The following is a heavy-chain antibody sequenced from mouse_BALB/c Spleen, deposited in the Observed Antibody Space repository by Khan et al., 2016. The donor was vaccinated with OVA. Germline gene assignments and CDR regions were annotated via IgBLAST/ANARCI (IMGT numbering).Heavy chain of an antibody. CDR2: INPSNGGT. J-gene: IGHJ3*01. D-gene: IGHD2-10*02. Sequence: QVQLQQSGAELVKPGASVRLSCKASGYTFSSYYMYWVKQRPGQGLEWIGRINPSNGGTNFNEKFKTKATLTVDNSSNTAYLQLSSLTSEDAAVYYCTRSGYANPFAYGGQGTLVTVSA. CDR3: TRSGYANPFAY. CDR1: GYTFSSYY. V-gene: IGHV1-53*01.